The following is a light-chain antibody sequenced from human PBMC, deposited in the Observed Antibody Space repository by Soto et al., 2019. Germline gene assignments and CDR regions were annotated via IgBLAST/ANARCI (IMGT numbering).Light chain of an antibody. V-gene: IGKV3-20*01. CDR1: QIIDSRY. Sequence: EIVLTQSPATLSLSPGERGTLSCRASQIIDSRYLGWYQQKPGQAPRLLIYGASSRATGIPDRFSGSGSGTDFTLTISRLEPEDFGVYYCQQYGSSPPWTFGQGTMVDIK. CDR3: QQYGSSPPWT. J-gene: IGKJ1*01. CDR2: GAS.